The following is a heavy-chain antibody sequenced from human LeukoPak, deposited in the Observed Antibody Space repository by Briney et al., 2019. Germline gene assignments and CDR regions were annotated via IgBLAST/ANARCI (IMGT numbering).Heavy chain of an antibody. V-gene: IGHV1-8*03. CDR3: ARVGLYYDFWSGYYPTYYYYYYMDV. D-gene: IGHD3-3*01. CDR1: GYTFTSYD. Sequence: ASVKVSCKASGYTFTSYDINWVRQATGQGLEWMGWMNPNSGNTGYAQKFQGRVTTTRNTSISTAYMELSSLRSEDTAVYYCARVGLYYDFWSGYYPTYYYYYYMDVWGKGTTVTVSS. J-gene: IGHJ6*03. CDR2: MNPNSGNT.